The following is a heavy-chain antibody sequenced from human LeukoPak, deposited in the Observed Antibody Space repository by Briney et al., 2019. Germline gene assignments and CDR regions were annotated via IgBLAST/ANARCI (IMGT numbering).Heavy chain of an antibody. Sequence: ASVKVSCKASGYTFTGYYMHWVRQAPGQGLEWMGWINPNSGGTNSAQKFQGRVTMTGDTSISTAYMELSWLRSDDTALYYCAGGVPTTPKYWYFDLWGRGTLVTVSS. CDR1: GYTFTGYY. J-gene: IGHJ2*01. V-gene: IGHV1-2*02. CDR3: AGGVPTTPKYWYFDL. D-gene: IGHD4-11*01. CDR2: INPNSGGT.